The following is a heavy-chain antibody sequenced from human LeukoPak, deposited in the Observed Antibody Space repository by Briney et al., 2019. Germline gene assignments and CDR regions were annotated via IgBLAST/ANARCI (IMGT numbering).Heavy chain of an antibody. J-gene: IGHJ1*01. D-gene: IGHD6-19*01. V-gene: IGHV3-48*01. CDR2: ISSSSSTI. Sequence: GGSLRLSCAASGFTFSSYSMNWVRQAPGKGLEWVSYISSSSSTIYYADSVKGRFTISRDNAKNSLYLQMNSLRAEDTAVYCCAGPHLNIYSSGWYPEHWGQGTLVTVSS. CDR1: GFTFSSYS. CDR3: AGPHLNIYSSGWYPEH.